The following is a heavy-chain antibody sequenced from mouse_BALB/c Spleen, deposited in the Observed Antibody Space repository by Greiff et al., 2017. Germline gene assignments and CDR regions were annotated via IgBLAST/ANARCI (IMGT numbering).Heavy chain of an antibody. D-gene: IGHD1-1*01. CDR1: GYSITSDYA. CDR3: ARRVFNYGSSYGAMDY. V-gene: IGHV3-2*02. Sequence: EVKLMESGPGLVKPSQSLSLTCTVTGYSITSDYAWNWIRQFPGNKLEWMGYISYSGSTSYNPSLKSRISITRDTSKNQFFLQLNSVTTEDTATYYCARRVFNYGSSYGAMDYWGQGTSVTVSS. CDR2: ISYSGST. J-gene: IGHJ4*01.